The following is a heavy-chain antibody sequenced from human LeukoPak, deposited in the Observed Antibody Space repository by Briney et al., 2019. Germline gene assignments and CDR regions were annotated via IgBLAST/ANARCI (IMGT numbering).Heavy chain of an antibody. Sequence: GGSLRLSCAASGFTFSSYWMSWVRQAPGKGLEWVANIKQDGSEKYYVDSVKGRFTISRDNAKNSLYLQMNSLRAEDTAVYYCARENPRYSYGYESYYYYYMDVWGKGTTATVSS. J-gene: IGHJ6*03. CDR3: ARENPRYSYGYESYYYYYMDV. D-gene: IGHD5-18*01. CDR2: IKQDGSEK. V-gene: IGHV3-7*01. CDR1: GFTFSSYW.